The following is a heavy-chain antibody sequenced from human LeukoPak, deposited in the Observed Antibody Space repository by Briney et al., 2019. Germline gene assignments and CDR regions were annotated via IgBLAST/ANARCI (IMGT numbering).Heavy chain of an antibody. D-gene: IGHD6-19*01. CDR3: ASGPPAYIAVAGPSYWYFDL. Sequence: SETLSLTCAVYGGSFSGYYWSWIRQPPGKGLEWIGEINHSGSTNYNPSLKSRVTMSVDTSKNQFSLKLSSVTAADTAVYYCASGPPAYIAVAGPSYWYFDLWGRGTLVTVSS. J-gene: IGHJ2*01. CDR1: GGSFSGYY. CDR2: INHSGST. V-gene: IGHV4-34*01.